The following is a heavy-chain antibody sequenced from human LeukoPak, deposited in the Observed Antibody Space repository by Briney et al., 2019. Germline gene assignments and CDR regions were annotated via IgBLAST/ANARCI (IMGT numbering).Heavy chain of an antibody. J-gene: IGHJ4*02. Sequence: GGSLRLSCAATGFTFSSYAMTWVRQAPGKGLEWVSSIRGSAYSAYYADSVRGHFTISRDNSKDTLYLQMNSLRAEDTAVYYCAKFVYGDYGFDYWGQGTLVTVSS. D-gene: IGHD4-17*01. CDR3: AKFVYGDYGFDY. V-gene: IGHV3-23*01. CDR1: GFTFSSYA. CDR2: IRGSAYSA.